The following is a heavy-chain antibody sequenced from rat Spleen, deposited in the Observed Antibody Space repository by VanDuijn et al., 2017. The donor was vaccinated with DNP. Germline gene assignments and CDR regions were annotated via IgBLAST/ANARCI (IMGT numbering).Heavy chain of an antibody. D-gene: IGHD1-9*01. CDR2: IWGDGST. Sequence: QVQLKESGPGLVKPSETLSLTCTVSGFSLTSYHVSWVRQPPGKGLEWMGVIWGDGSTAYNSALKSRLRISRDTSKSKVFLKRSSLKTEDTATYYCARVGTYYYFDYWGQGVMVTVSS. CDR3: ARVGTYYYFDY. J-gene: IGHJ2*01. CDR1: GFSLTSYH. V-gene: IGHV2-32*01.